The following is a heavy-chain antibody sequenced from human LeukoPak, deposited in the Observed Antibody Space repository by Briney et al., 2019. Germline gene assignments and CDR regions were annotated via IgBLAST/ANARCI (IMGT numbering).Heavy chain of an antibody. Sequence: SETLSLTCTVSGGSISSYYWSWIRQPPGKGLEWIGYIYYSGSTNYNPSLKSRVTISVDTSKNQFSLKLSSVTAADTAVYYCARLRGYYGSGSYYYYYMDVWGKGTTVTISS. V-gene: IGHV4-59*12. CDR1: GGSISSYY. J-gene: IGHJ6*03. CDR3: ARLRGYYGSGSYYYYYMDV. D-gene: IGHD3-10*01. CDR2: IYYSGST.